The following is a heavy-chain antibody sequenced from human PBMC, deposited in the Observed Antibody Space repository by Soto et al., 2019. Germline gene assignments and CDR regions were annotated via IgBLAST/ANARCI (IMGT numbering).Heavy chain of an antibody. CDR3: AKSRGTNAILRPFPV. D-gene: IGHD2-8*01. J-gene: IGHJ6*04. Sequence: EVQLLESGGGLVQPGGSLRLSCAASGFTFSNYALTWVRQAPGKGLEWVSAISGSGDNTYYAGSVKGRFTISRDNSKNTLYLQMNSLTAEDTAVYYCAKSRGTNAILRPFPVCGKGTTVTVSS. CDR2: ISGSGDNT. V-gene: IGHV3-23*01. CDR1: GFTFSNYA.